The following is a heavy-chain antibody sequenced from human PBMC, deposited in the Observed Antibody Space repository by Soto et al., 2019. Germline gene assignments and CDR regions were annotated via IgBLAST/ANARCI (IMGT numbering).Heavy chain of an antibody. J-gene: IGHJ4*02. D-gene: IGHD3-16*02. V-gene: IGHV4-31*03. CDR2: IHYIGGT. Sequence: SETLSLTCTISGGSISSGGYYWSWIRQHPGKGLEWIGYIHYIGGTYYSPSLKSRVTISVDSSKSQFSLNLSSVTAADTAVYYCAGYIWGTYRYLDYWGQGTLVTVSS. CDR3: AGYIWGTYRYLDY. CDR1: GGSISSGGYY.